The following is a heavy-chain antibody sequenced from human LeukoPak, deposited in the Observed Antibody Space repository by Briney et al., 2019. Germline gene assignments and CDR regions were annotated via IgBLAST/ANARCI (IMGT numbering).Heavy chain of an antibody. V-gene: IGHV1-8*03. CDR2: TNPNSGNT. CDR3: ARGVRVVVPAEFDY. J-gene: IGHJ4*02. Sequence: ASVKVSCKASGYTFTSYDINWVRQATGQGLEWMGWTNPNSGNTGYAQKFQGRVTITRNTSISTAYMELSSLRSEDTAVYYCARGVRVVVPAEFDYWGQGTLVTVSS. CDR1: GYTFTSYD. D-gene: IGHD2-2*01.